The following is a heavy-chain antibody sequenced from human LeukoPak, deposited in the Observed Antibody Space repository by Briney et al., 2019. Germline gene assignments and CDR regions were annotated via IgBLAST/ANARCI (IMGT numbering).Heavy chain of an antibody. D-gene: IGHD1-26*01. CDR1: GFTLSRYS. J-gene: IGHJ4*02. V-gene: IGHV3-48*01. Sequence: PGGCLRLSCAASGFTLSRYSMNWVRHAPGKGRGWVSYISSSSSTIYYTDSVRGRFTISRDTAKNTLYLQMNSQRAEDTAVYFCARNSVGVSDCWGQGTLVTVYS. CDR2: ISSSSSTI. CDR3: ARNSVGVSDC.